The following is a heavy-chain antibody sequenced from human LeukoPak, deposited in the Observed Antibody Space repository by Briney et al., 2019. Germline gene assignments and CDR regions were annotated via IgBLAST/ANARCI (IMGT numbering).Heavy chain of an antibody. J-gene: IGHJ4*02. CDR3: ARARRPAAMEGDLYY. D-gene: IGHD2-2*01. CDR1: GYTLTDYY. Sequence: ASVKISCKASGYTLTDYYIHWVRQAPGQGLEWMGIINPNGASTNYALKFQGRVTMTRDTSTSTVYMELSRLRSDDTAVYYCARARRPAAMEGDLYYWGQGTLVTVSS. V-gene: IGHV1-46*01. CDR2: INPNGAST.